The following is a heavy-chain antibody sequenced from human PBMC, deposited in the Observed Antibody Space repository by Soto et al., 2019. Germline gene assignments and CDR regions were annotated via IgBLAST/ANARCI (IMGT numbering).Heavy chain of an antibody. CDR2: ISYSGNT. CDR1: RGSISSYY. D-gene: IGHD1-20*01. J-gene: IGHJ4*02. Sequence: SETLSLTCTVSRGSISSYYWSWIRQPPGKGLEWIGYISYSGNTNYNASLKSRVTISVDTSKNQFSLKLSSVTAADTAVYYCASYPPPNNRDSDYWGQGTLVTVSS. CDR3: ASYPPPNNRDSDY. V-gene: IGHV4-59*12.